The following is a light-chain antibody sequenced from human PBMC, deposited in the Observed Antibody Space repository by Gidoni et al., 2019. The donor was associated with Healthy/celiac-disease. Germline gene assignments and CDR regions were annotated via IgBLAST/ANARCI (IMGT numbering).Light chain of an antibody. CDR1: QSISSY. V-gene: IGKV1-39*01. J-gene: IGKJ2*01. Sequence: IQITQSPSSLSASVGDIVTITCRASQSISSYLNWYQKKPGKAPKLLIYAASSLQSGVPSRFSGSGSGTDFTLTISSLQTEDFATYYCQQSYSTRYTFGQGTKLEIK. CDR3: QQSYSTRYT. CDR2: AAS.